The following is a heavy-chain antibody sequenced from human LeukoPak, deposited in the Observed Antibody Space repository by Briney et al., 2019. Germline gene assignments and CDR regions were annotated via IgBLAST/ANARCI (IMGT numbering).Heavy chain of an antibody. CDR2: ISGSGGST. J-gene: IGHJ4*02. Sequence: PGGSLRLSCAASGFTFSDYYMSRVRQAPGKGLEWVSAISGSGGSTYYADSVKGRFTISRDNSKNTLYLQMNSLRAEDTAVYYCAKDRVAAAGILDYWGQRTLVTVSS. CDR1: GFTFSDYY. CDR3: AKDRVAAAGILDY. V-gene: IGHV3-23*01. D-gene: IGHD6-13*01.